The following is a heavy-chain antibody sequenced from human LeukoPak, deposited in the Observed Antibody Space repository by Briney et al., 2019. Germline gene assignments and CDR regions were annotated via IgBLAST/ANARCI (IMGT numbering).Heavy chain of an antibody. CDR2: IYSDNT. V-gene: IGHV3-53*01. CDR3: ARVIHPFYYYYMDV. D-gene: IGHD5-18*01. CDR1: GFTVSSNS. J-gene: IGHJ6*03. Sequence: QPGGSLRLSCTVSGFTVSSNSMSWVRQAPGKGLEWVSFIYSDNTHYSDSVKGRFTISRDNSKNTLYLQMNSLRAEDTAVYYCARVIHPFYYYYMDVWGKGTTVTISS.